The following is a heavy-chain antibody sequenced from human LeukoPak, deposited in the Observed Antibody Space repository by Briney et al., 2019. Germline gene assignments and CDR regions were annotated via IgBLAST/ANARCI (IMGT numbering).Heavy chain of an antibody. CDR2: ISGSGGST. CDR3: AKTYHPSGLYYSDY. Sequence: GGSLRLSCAASGFTFSSYAMSWVRQAPGKGLEWVSAISGSGGSTYYADSVKGRFTISRDNSKNTLYLQMNSLRAEDTAVYYCAKTYHPSGLYYSDYWGQGTLVTVSS. CDR1: GFTFSSYA. J-gene: IGHJ4*02. D-gene: IGHD6-25*01. V-gene: IGHV3-23*01.